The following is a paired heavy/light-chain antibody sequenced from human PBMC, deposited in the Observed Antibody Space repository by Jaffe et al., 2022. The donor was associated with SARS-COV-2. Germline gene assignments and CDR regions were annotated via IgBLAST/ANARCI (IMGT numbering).Light chain of an antibody. V-gene: IGKV1-6*01. Sequence: AIQMTQSPSSLSASVGDRVTIACRASQGIRSDLGWYQQKPGKAPKLLIYAASTLQSGVPSRFSGSGSGTDFTLTISCLQPEDFATYFCLQDYNYPRTFGQGTKVEI. CDR1: QGIRSD. J-gene: IGKJ1*01. CDR3: LQDYNYPRT. CDR2: AAS.
Heavy chain of an antibody. D-gene: IGHD3-10*01. J-gene: IGHJ3*01. CDR1: GFTFSSYW. CDR3: ARDNSYFWLGSYYDAFDF. V-gene: IGHV3-7*01. CDR2: IKEGGSEK. Sequence: EVQLVESGGGLVQPGGSLRLSCAVSGFTFSSYWMSWVRQTPGKGLEWVANIKEGGSEKNYVDSVKGRFTISRDNTKKSLYLQMNSLRVEDTAVYYCARDNSYFWLGSYYDAFDFWGQGTVVTVSS.